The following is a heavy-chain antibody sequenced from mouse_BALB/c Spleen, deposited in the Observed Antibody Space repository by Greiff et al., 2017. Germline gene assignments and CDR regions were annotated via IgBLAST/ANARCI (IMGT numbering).Heavy chain of an antibody. CDR2: ISYSGST. Sequence: EVKLVESGPGLVKPSQSLSLTCTVTGYSITSDYAWNWIRQFPGNKLEWMGYISYSGSTSYNPSLKSRISITRDTSKNQFFLQLNSVTTEDTATYYCAIYYGNYNYWGQGTTLTVSS. J-gene: IGHJ2*01. D-gene: IGHD2-1*01. CDR1: GYSITSDYA. CDR3: AIYYGNYNY. V-gene: IGHV3-2*02.